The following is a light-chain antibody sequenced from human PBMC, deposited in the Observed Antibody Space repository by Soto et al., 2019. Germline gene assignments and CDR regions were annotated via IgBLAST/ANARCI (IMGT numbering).Light chain of an antibody. J-gene: IGLJ3*02. CDR3: SSYTSSSTWV. Sequence: QSVLTQPASVSGSPGQSITISCTGTSSDVGDYNYVSWYQQYPGKAPKVIIYEVTDRPSGVSNRFSGSKSGNTASLTISGLQAEDEADYYCSSYTSSSTWVFGGGTKLTVL. CDR1: SSDVGDYNY. CDR2: EVT. V-gene: IGLV2-14*01.